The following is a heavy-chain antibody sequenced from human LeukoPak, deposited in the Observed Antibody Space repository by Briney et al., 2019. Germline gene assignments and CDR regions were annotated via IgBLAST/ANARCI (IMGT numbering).Heavy chain of an antibody. CDR3: ARSKDIVVVVAASFDY. D-gene: IGHD2-15*01. J-gene: IGHJ4*02. Sequence: ASVKVSCKTSGGTFSSYAISWVRQAPGQGLEWVGAIIPIFGTANYAQNFQGRVTITADESTSTAYMELSSLRSEDTAVYYCARSKDIVVVVAASFDYWGQGTLVTVSS. CDR1: GGTFSSYA. V-gene: IGHV1-69*01. CDR2: IIPIFGTA.